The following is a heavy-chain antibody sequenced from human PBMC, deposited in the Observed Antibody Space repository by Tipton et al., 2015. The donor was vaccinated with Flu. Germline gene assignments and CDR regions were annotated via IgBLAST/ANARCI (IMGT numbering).Heavy chain of an antibody. CDR2: IYYSGTT. D-gene: IGHD1-1*01. CDR3: ARDLWNDRRAYYYYGVDV. Sequence: TLSLTCTVSGDSISTTIYYWGWVRKPPGKGLEWIGSIYYSGTTYYNPSLKSRVTISVDSSKNEFSLTLASLTAADTAVYYCARDLWNDRRAYYYYGVDVWGQGTTVTVSS. J-gene: IGHJ6*02. V-gene: IGHV4-39*07. CDR1: GDSISTTIYY.